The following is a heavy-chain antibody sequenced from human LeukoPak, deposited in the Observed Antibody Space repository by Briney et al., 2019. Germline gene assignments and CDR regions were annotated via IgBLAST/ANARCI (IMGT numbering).Heavy chain of an antibody. D-gene: IGHD3-16*02. CDR2: IYYSGST. J-gene: IGHJ6*03. CDR3: ARDQVADVWGSYRSGMDV. CDR1: GGSISSYY. V-gene: IGHV4-59*12. Sequence: PSETLSLTCTVSGGSISSYYWSWIRQPPGKGLEWIGYIYYSGSTNYNPSLKSRVTISVDTSKNQFSLKLSSVTAADTAVYYCARDQVADVWGSYRSGMDVWGKGTTVTVSS.